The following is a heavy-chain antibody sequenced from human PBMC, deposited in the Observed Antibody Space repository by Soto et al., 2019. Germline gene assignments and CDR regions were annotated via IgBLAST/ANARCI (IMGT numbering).Heavy chain of an antibody. D-gene: IGHD6-13*01. CDR2: IYHSGST. V-gene: IGHV4-4*02. Sequence: QVQLQESGPGLVKPSGTLSLTCAVSGGSISSSNWWSWVRQPPGKGLEWIGEIYHSGSTNYNPSLKSRVTISVDKHKHHFSLKLSSVTAADTAVYYCAAAGGDSSSWYWDFYYWGQGTLVTVSS. CDR3: AAAGGDSSSWYWDFYY. CDR1: GGSISSSNW. J-gene: IGHJ4*02.